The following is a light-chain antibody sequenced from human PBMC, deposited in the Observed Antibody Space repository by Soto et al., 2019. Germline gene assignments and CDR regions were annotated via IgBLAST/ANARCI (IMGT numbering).Light chain of an antibody. CDR2: DVS. CDR1: QGVTTN. CDR3: QQRSNWPPVT. Sequence: EIVMTQSPATLSVSPGERATLSCRAGQGVTTNFAWYQQKSGQSPRLLIYDVSIRATGVPARFSGSGSGTDFTLTISSLEPEDFGVYYCQQRSNWPPVTFGGGTKVDIK. J-gene: IGKJ4*01. V-gene: IGKV3-11*01.